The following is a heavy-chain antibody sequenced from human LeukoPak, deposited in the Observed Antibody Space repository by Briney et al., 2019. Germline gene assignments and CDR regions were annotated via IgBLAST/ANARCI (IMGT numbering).Heavy chain of an antibody. Sequence: ASVKVSCKTSGYTFTNYDINWVRQATGQGLEWLGWMSPNNGDAGYAQKFQGRVTMTRDISTNTAYMELSALTSEDTAVYYCARNPPRTGDFNSWGQGALVTVSS. V-gene: IGHV1-8*01. CDR1: GYTFTNYD. D-gene: IGHD7-27*01. J-gene: IGHJ4*02. CDR2: MSPNNGDA. CDR3: ARNPPRTGDFNS.